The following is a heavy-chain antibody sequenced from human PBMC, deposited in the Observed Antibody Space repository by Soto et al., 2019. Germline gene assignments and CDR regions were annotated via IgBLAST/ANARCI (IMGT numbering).Heavy chain of an antibody. CDR3: ARGEDSSGWYGYYYYYMDV. D-gene: IGHD6-19*01. V-gene: IGHV3-21*01. CDR1: GFTFSSYS. Sequence: GGSLRLSCAASGFTFSSYSMNWVRQAPGKGLEWVSSISSSSSYIYYADSVKGRFTISRDNAKNSLYLQMNSLRAEDAAVYYCARGEDSSGWYGYYYYYMDVWGKGTTVTV. J-gene: IGHJ6*03. CDR2: ISSSSSYI.